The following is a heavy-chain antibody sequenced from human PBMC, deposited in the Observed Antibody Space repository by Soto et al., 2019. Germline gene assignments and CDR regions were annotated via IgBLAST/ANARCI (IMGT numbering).Heavy chain of an antibody. CDR2: ININRGDV. V-gene: IGHV1-18*01. J-gene: IGHJ4*01. CDR3: ARDGMNRGCFDY. Sequence: GASVKVSCKASGHTSTHNGISWVRRAPGQGLEWMGWININRGDVNHAPKFQGRVTLTTDTSTTTAYMELRSLRLDDTAVYFCARDGMNRGCFDYWGQETLGTVSS. D-gene: IGHD6-19*01. CDR1: GHTSTHNG.